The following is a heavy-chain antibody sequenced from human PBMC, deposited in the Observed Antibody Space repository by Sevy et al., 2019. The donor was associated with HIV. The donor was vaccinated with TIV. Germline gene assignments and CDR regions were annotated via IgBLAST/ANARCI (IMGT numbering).Heavy chain of an antibody. CDR2: INSIGDTI. CDR3: ARDQMGSTIGLDY. D-gene: IGHD1-26*01. J-gene: IGHJ4*02. CDR1: GFTFNIFE. V-gene: IGHV3-48*03. Sequence: GGSLRLSCAASGFTFNIFEMNRVRQAPGKGLEWVSYINSIGDTIYYAHSVKGRFTISRDNAENSVYLQMNSLRVEDTAIYYCARDQMGSTIGLDYWGQGTLVTVSS.